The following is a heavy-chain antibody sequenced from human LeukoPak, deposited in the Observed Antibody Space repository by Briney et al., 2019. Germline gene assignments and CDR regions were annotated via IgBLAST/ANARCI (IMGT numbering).Heavy chain of an antibody. V-gene: IGHV1-69*05. Sequence: SVKVSCKASGGTFSSYAISWVRQAPGQGLEWMGRIIPIFGTANYAQKFQGRVTITTDESTSTAYMELSSLRSENTAVYYCARDPPDYYGSGYEGDNWFDPWGQGTLVTVSS. J-gene: IGHJ5*02. D-gene: IGHD3-10*01. CDR1: GGTFSSYA. CDR3: ARDPPDYYGSGYEGDNWFDP. CDR2: IIPIFGTA.